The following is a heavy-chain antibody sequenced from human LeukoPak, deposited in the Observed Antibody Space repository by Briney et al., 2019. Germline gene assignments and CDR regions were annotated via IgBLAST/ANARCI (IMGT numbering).Heavy chain of an antibody. J-gene: IGHJ4*02. D-gene: IGHD3-10*01. CDR3: ARDSRDYGSGSSQYYFDY. CDR2: IIPIFGTA. V-gene: IGHV1-69*13. Sequence: SVKVSCKASGGTFSSYAISWVRQAPGQGLEWMGGIIPIFGTANYAQKFQGRVTITADESTSTAYMELSSLRSEDTAVYYCARDSRDYGSGSSQYYFDYWGQATLVTVSS. CDR1: GGTFSSYA.